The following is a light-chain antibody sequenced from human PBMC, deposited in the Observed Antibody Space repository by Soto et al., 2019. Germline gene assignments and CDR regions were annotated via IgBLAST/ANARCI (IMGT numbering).Light chain of an antibody. Sequence: EIVMTQSPATLSVSPGERATLSCRASQSVSSNLAWYQQKPGQAPRLLIYGASTRATGFPARFSGSGSGTEFTLTISSLQSEDFAVYYCQHYSDWPFTVGQGSKLEIK. CDR2: GAS. V-gene: IGKV3-15*01. CDR3: QHYSDWPFT. J-gene: IGKJ2*01. CDR1: QSVSSN.